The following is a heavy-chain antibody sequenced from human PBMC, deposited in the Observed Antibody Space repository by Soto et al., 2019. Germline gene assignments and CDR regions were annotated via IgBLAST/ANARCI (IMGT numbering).Heavy chain of an antibody. CDR1: GFTFSSYG. D-gene: IGHD3-3*01. CDR3: AKDPTIFGVVLPFDP. V-gene: IGHV3-30*18. J-gene: IGHJ5*02. Sequence: RGSLRLSCAASGFTFSSYGMHWVRQAPGKGLEWVAVISYDGSNKYYADSVKGRFTISRDNSKNTLYLQMNSLRAEDTAVYYCAKDPTIFGVVLPFDPWGQGTLVTVSS. CDR2: ISYDGSNK.